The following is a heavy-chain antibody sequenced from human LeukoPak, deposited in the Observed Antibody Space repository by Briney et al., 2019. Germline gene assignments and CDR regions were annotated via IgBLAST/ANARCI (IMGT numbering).Heavy chain of an antibody. D-gene: IGHD6-19*01. Sequence: GGSLRLSCAASGFTLSNHWMIWVRQAPGKGLECVANIKQGGIEKYYLDSVKGRFTISSDNAKNSLYLQMNSLRVDDTDVYYFARDRAVAGVCDYWGQGTLVTVSS. CDR3: ARDRAVAGVCDY. CDR2: IKQGGIEK. CDR1: GFTLSNHW. J-gene: IGHJ4*02. V-gene: IGHV3-7*01.